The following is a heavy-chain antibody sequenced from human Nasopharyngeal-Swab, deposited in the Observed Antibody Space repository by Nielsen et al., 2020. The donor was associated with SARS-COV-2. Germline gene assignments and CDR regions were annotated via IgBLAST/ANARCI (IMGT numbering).Heavy chain of an antibody. CDR1: GITFSSSG. Sequence: GEPLKLARAPSGITFSSSGMDGARHAPGKGLEWVAVIWYDGSNKYYADSVKGRFTISRDNSKNTLYLQMNSLRAEDTAVYYCARDLRCSSTSCYDEAAYWGQGTLVTVSS. D-gene: IGHD2-2*01. CDR3: ARDLRCSSTSCYDEAAY. CDR2: IWYDGSNK. V-gene: IGHV3-33*01. J-gene: IGHJ4*02.